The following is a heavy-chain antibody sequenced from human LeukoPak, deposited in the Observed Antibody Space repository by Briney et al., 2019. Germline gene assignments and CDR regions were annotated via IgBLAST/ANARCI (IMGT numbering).Heavy chain of an antibody. Sequence: GGSLRLSCAASGFTFSSYWMNWARQAPGKGLEWVASINHNGNVNYYVDSVKGRFTISRDNSKNTLYLQMNSLRAEDTAVYYCAKDKEEGATYFDYWGQGTLVTVSS. CDR1: GFTFSSYW. CDR3: AKDKEEGATYFDY. CDR2: INHNGNVN. J-gene: IGHJ4*02. D-gene: IGHD1-26*01. V-gene: IGHV3-7*03.